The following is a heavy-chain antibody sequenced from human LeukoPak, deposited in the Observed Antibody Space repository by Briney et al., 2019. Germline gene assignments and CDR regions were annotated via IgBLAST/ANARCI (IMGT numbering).Heavy chain of an antibody. CDR3: ASDTVPHGAFDI. D-gene: IGHD4-17*01. V-gene: IGHV4-59*01. CDR2: IYYSGST. Sequence: SETLSLTCTVSGGSISSYYWSWIRQPPGKGLEWIGYIYYSGSTNYNPSLKSRVTISVDTSKNQFSLKLSSVTAADTAVYYCASDTVPHGAFDIWGQGTMVTVSS. J-gene: IGHJ3*02. CDR1: GGSISSYY.